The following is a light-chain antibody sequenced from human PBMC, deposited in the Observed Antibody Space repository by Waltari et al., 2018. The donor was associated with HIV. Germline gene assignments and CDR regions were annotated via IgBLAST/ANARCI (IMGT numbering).Light chain of an antibody. CDR1: QTINTY. Sequence: DIQLTQTPSFLSPSVGDRVTITCRASQTINTYLTLNQQKPGKATKHLIYAASTLQSGVPSMCSGSGSGTAFTLTITSLRSEHFATYYGRRAVNAPCTFGQGTRVDIK. CDR2: AAS. V-gene: IGKV1-39*02. CDR3: RRAVNAPCT. J-gene: IGKJ2*02.